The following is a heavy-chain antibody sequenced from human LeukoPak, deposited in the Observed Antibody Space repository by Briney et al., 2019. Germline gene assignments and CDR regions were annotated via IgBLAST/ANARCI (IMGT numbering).Heavy chain of an antibody. J-gene: IGHJ6*03. V-gene: IGHV3-30*04. Sequence: GRSLRLSCAASGFTFSSYAMHWVRQAPGKGLEWVAVISYDGSNKYYADSVKGRFTISRDNSKNTLYLQMNSLRAEDTAVYYCAKRKEAYYYYYMDVWGKGTTVTVSS. CDR3: AKRKEAYYYYYMDV. CDR2: ISYDGSNK. D-gene: IGHD1-1*01. CDR1: GFTFSSYA.